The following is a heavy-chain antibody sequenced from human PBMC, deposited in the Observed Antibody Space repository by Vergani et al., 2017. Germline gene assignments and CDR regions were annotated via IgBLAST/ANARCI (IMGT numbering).Heavy chain of an antibody. CDR3: ARDPLYSTTWPFLLRDMDV. CDR2: FYTGGGT. V-gene: IGHV4-61*02. CDR1: GGSISSGSYY. Sequence: QVQLQESGPGLVRPSQTLSLTCTVSGGSISSGSYYWSWFRQPAGKGLEWIGRFYTGGGTSYNPSLKSRVTSSVDTSKNQFSLQLSSVTAADTAVYYCARDPLYSTTWPFLLRDMDVWGQGTTVTVSS. D-gene: IGHD6-13*01. J-gene: IGHJ6*02.